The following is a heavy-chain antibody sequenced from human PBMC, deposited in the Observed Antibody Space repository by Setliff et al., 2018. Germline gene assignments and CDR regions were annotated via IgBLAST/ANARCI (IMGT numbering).Heavy chain of an antibody. J-gene: IGHJ4*02. V-gene: IGHV1-2*02. CDR2: ISPHTGNT. CDR3: ARRAFIETITGYCFDL. CDR1: GYNFPGYY. D-gene: IGHD1-20*01. Sequence: ASVKVSCKASGYNFPGYYLHWVRQAPGQGLEWMGWISPHTGNTQYAQNFQGRVTMTRDTSITTAYMELSSLRSNDTTLYYCARRAFIETITGYCFDLWGQGTQVTVSS.